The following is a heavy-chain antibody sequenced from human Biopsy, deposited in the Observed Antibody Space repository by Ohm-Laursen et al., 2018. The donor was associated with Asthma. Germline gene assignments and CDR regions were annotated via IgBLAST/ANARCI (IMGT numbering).Heavy chain of an antibody. Sequence: SVKVSCKTSGYTFNSAGITWARQAPGQGLEWMGWISVYNGNTKVAQKLQDRVTMITDTSTSTAYMELRRLRSEDTAVYFCARAVDYSHYYGIDVWGQGTTVTVS. J-gene: IGHJ6*02. D-gene: IGHD3-10*01. CDR2: ISVYNGNT. CDR1: GYTFNSAG. CDR3: ARAVDYSHYYGIDV. V-gene: IGHV1-18*01.